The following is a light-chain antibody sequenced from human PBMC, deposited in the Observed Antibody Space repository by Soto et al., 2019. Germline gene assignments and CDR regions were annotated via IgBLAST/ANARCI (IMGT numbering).Light chain of an antibody. J-gene: IGLJ2*01. V-gene: IGLV4-69*01. CDR3: QIWDTGIVV. CDR2: VKSDGSH. Sequence: QSVLTQSPSASASLGASVKLTCTLSSGHGNYVIAWHQQQPEKGPRYLMKVKSDGSHNKGDGIPDRFSGSSSGAERYLAISRPQSEDEADYYCQIWDTGIVVFGGGTKLTVL. CDR1: SGHGNYV.